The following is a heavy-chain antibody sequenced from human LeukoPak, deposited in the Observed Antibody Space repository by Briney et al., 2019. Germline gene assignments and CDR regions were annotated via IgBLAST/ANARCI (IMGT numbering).Heavy chain of an antibody. J-gene: IGHJ4*02. CDR1: GFTFSSYG. Sequence: PGRSLRLSCAASGFTFSSYGMHWVRQAPGKGLEWVAVISYDGSNKYYADSVKGRFTISRDNSKNTLYLQMNSLRAEDTAVYYCAKIYCTSTDCYYDYWGQGTLVTVSS. D-gene: IGHD2-2*01. CDR2: ISYDGSNK. V-gene: IGHV3-30*18. CDR3: AKIYCTSTDCYYDY.